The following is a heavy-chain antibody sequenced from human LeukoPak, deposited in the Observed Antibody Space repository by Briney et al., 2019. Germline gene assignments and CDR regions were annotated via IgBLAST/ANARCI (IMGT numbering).Heavy chain of an antibody. CDR3: ARDSGNYLDAFDI. D-gene: IGHD1-26*01. Sequence: PGGSLRLSCAASGFTVSRNYMSWVRQAPGKGLECVSVIYSGGNTYYTDSVKGRFTISRDNSKNTLYLQMNSLRAEDTAVYYCARDSGNYLDAFDIWGQGTMVTVSS. J-gene: IGHJ3*02. CDR1: GFTVSRNY. CDR2: IYSGGNT. V-gene: IGHV3-66*01.